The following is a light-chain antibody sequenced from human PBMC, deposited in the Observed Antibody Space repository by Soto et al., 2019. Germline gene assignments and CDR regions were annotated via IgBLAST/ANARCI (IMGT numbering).Light chain of an antibody. J-gene: IGLJ3*02. Sequence: QSVLTQPPSVSGAPGQRVTISCTGNNSNLGAGYDVHWYQQLPGAAPKLVVFGNRNRPSGAPERFSGSKSGTSASLAITGLQAEDEADYYCQAYDYSLTAFVFGGGTQLTVL. CDR1: NSNLGAGYD. CDR2: GNR. V-gene: IGLV1-40*01. CDR3: QAYDYSLTAFV.